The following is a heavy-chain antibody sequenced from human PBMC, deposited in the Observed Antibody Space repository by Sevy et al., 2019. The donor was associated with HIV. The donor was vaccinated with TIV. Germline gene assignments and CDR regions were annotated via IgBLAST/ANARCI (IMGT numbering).Heavy chain of an antibody. CDR3: ARYRVAGNFDY. V-gene: IGHV4-34*01. CDR2: IKHSGST. D-gene: IGHD6-19*01. J-gene: IGHJ4*02. CDR1: GGSFSGYY. Sequence: SETLSLTCAVYGGSFSGYYWSWIRQPPGKGLEWIGEIKHSGSTNYNPSLKSRVTISVDTSKNQFSLKLGSVTAADTAVYYCARYRVAGNFDYWGQGTLVTVSS.